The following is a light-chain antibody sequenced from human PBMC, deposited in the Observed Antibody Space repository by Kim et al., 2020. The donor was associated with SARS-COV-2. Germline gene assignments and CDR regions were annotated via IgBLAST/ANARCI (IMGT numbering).Light chain of an antibody. V-gene: IGLV6-57*01. J-gene: IGLJ3*02. CDR3: QSYDGSNWV. CDR1: SGSIASNY. Sequence: GKTVTISCTRSSGSIASNYVQWYQQRPGSFPTTVIYEDNQRPSGVPDRFAGSIDSSSNSASLTISGLKTEDEADYYCQSYDGSNWVFGGGTTLTVL. CDR2: EDN.